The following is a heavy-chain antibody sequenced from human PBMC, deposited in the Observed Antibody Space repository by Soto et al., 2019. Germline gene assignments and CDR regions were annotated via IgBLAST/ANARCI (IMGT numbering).Heavy chain of an antibody. J-gene: IGHJ4*02. CDR2: IYYSGST. D-gene: IGHD4-17*01. V-gene: IGHV4-39*01. CDR1: GGSISSGSYY. CDR3: ARHGEFLTTVTTNFDY. Sequence: PSETLSLTCTVSGGSISSGSYYWGWIRQPPGKGLEWIGSIYYSGSTYYNPSLKSRVTISVDTSKNQFSLKLSSVTAADTAVYYCARHGEFLTTVTTNFDYWGQGTLVTVSS.